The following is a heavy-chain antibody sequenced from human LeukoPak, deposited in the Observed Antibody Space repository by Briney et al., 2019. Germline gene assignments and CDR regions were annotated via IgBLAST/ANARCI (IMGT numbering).Heavy chain of an antibody. CDR1: GYTFTSYG. D-gene: IGHD3-10*01. CDR3: AASQLWFGELFSPAEYFQH. Sequence: ASVKVSCKASGYTFTSYGISWVRQAPGQGLEWMGWISAYNGNTNYAQKLQGRVTMTTDTSTSTAYMELRSLRSDDTAVYYCAASQLWFGELFSPAEYFQHWGQGTLVTVSS. V-gene: IGHV1-18*01. J-gene: IGHJ1*01. CDR2: ISAYNGNT.